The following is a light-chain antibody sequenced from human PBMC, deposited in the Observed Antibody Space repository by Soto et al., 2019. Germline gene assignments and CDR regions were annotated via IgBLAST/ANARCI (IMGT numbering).Light chain of an antibody. Sequence: EIVMTQSPATLSVSPGERATLSCRASQSVSSNLAWYQQKPGQAPRLLIYGASTRATGIPARFSGSGSGIEFTLTISSLQPDDFATYYCQQYNSYPTFGQGTKVDIK. J-gene: IGKJ1*01. CDR1: QSVSSN. CDR3: QQYNSYPT. V-gene: IGKV3-15*01. CDR2: GAS.